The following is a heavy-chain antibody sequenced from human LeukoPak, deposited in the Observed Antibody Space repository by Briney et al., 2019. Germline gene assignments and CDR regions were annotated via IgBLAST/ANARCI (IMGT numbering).Heavy chain of an antibody. J-gene: IGHJ4*02. CDR1: GFTFSNNW. CDR2: INGDGSTT. CDR3: AGGRGSYGLWDS. V-gene: IGHV3-74*01. D-gene: IGHD1-26*01. Sequence: GGSLRLSCAASGFTFSNNWMHWVRQAPGKGLVWVSRINGDGSTTNYADSVKGRFTISRDNAKNTLFLQMNSLRAEDTAVYYCAGGRGSYGLWDSWGQGTLVTVSS.